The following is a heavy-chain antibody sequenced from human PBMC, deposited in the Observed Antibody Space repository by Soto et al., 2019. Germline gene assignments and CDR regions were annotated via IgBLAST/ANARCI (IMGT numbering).Heavy chain of an antibody. CDR2: ISAYNGNT. J-gene: IGHJ4*02. D-gene: IGHD6-6*01. CDR3: ARDKYRTVTPWQPSPY. CDR1: GYTFTSYG. Sequence: QVPLVQSGAEVKKPGASVKVSCKASGYTFTSYGISWVRQAPGQGLEWMGWISAYNGNTNYAQKLQGRVTMTTDTSTSTAYMELRSLRSDDTAVYYCARDKYRTVTPWQPSPYWGQGTLVTVSS. V-gene: IGHV1-18*01.